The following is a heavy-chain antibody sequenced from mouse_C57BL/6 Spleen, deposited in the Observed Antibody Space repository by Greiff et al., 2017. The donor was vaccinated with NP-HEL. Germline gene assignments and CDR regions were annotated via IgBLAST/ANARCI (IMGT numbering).Heavy chain of an antibody. J-gene: IGHJ4*01. CDR2: IHPNSGST. V-gene: IGHV1-64*01. CDR3: ARSGLYAMDY. Sequence: QVQLQQPGAELVKPGASVRLSCKASGYPFTSYWMPWVKRRPGQGLEWIGMIHPNSGSTNYNEKFKSKATLTVDKSSSTAYMQLSSLTSEDSAVYYCARSGLYAMDYWGQGTSVTVSS. D-gene: IGHD2-4*01. CDR1: GYPFTSYW.